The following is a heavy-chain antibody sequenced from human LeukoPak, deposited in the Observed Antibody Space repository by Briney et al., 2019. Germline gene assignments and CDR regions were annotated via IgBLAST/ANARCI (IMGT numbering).Heavy chain of an antibody. Sequence: PGRSLRLSCAASGFTFSSYGMHWVRQAPGKGLEWVAVIWYDGSNKFYADSVKGRFTISRDNSKNTLYLQMNSLRAEDTAVYYCARDRAAADLDYWGQGNLVTVSS. D-gene: IGHD6-13*01. V-gene: IGHV3-33*01. CDR2: IWYDGSNK. CDR1: GFTFSSYG. CDR3: ARDRAAADLDY. J-gene: IGHJ4*02.